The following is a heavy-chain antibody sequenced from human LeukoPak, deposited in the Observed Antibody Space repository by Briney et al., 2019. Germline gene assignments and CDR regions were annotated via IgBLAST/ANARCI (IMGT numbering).Heavy chain of an antibody. D-gene: IGHD5-18*01. J-gene: IGHJ4*02. Sequence: SQTLSLTCTVSGGSISSGGYYWSWIRQPPGKGLEWIGYIYYSGSTNYNPSLKGRVTISVDTSKNQFSLKLSSVTAADTAVYYCARQYSYGSRSPFDYWGQGTLVTVSS. CDR3: ARQYSYGSRSPFDY. V-gene: IGHV4-61*08. CDR2: IYYSGST. CDR1: GGSISSGGYY.